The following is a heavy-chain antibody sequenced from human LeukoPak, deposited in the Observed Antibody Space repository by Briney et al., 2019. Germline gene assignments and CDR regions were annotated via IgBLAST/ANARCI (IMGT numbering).Heavy chain of an antibody. CDR2: ISYDGSNK. D-gene: IGHD5-24*01. J-gene: IGHJ4*02. V-gene: IGHV3-30*04. CDR3: ARVPFEDGYNFIFDY. Sequence: PGGSLRLSCAASGFTFSSYAMHWVRQAPGKGLEWVAVISYDGSNKYYADSVKSRFTISRDNPKNTLYLQMNSLRAEDTAVYYCARVPFEDGYNFIFDYWGQGTLVTVSS. CDR1: GFTFSSYA.